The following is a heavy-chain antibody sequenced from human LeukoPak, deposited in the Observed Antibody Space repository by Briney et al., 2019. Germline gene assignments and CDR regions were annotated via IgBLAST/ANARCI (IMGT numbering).Heavy chain of an antibody. CDR2: INSDVTLT. CDR3: VRGGKTSNYFDY. V-gene: IGHV3-74*01. J-gene: IGHJ4*02. Sequence: GGSLRLSCAASEFTFSSYWMHWVRQAPGKGLVWVSRINSDVTLTIYADSVKGRFTISRDNAKNTLYLQMNSLRAEDTAVYYCVRGGKTSNYFDYWGQGNLVTVSS. CDR1: EFTFSSYW.